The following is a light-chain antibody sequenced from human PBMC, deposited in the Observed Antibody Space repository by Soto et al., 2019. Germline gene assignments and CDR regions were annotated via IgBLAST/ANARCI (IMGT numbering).Light chain of an antibody. CDR3: QQYGSSPPHT. Sequence: EIVLTQSPGTLSLSPGERATLSCRASQSVSSSFIAWYQHKPGQAPRLLIYGASSRATGIPDRFSGSGSGTDFTLTIRRLEPEDFAVYFCQQYGSSPPHTFGQGTKVEIK. CDR1: QSVSSSF. CDR2: GAS. J-gene: IGKJ2*01. V-gene: IGKV3-20*01.